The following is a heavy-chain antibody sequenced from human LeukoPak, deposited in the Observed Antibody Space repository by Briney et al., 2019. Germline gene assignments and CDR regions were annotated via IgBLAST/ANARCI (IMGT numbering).Heavy chain of an antibody. V-gene: IGHV3-30*02. CDR2: IRYDGNSE. Sequence: GGSLRLSCAASGFTFSNYGMHWVRQAPGKGLEWVAFIRYDGNSEYYADSVKGRFTISRDNSKNTLYLQMNSLRSEDTAVYYCARARGLMVYDYWGQGTLVTVSS. CDR3: ARARGLMVYDY. CDR1: GFTFSNYG. J-gene: IGHJ4*02. D-gene: IGHD2-8*01.